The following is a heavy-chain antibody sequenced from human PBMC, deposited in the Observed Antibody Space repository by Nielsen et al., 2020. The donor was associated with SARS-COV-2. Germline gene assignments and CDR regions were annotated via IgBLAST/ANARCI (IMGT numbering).Heavy chain of an antibody. CDR3: ARGKGGPL. CDR2: INHSGST. V-gene: IGHV4-34*01. Sequence: SETLSLTCAVYGGSFSGYYWSWIRQPPGKGLEWIGEINHSGSTNYNPSLKSRVTISVDTSKNQFSLKLSSVTAADTAVYYCARGKGGPLWGQGTLVTVSS. CDR1: GGSFSGYY. J-gene: IGHJ4*02.